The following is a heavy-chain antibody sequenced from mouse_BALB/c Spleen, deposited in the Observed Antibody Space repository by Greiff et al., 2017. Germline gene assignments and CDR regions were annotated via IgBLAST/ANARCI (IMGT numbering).Heavy chain of an antibody. CDR3: TAYYRSPFAY. Sequence: KQPGSELVRPGASVKLSCKASGYTFTSYWMHWVKQRPGQGLEWIGNIYPGSGSTNYDEKFKSKATLTVDTSSSTAYMQLSSLTSEDSAVYYCTAYYRSPFAYWGQGTLVTVSA. V-gene: IGHV1S22*01. CDR2: IYPGSGST. J-gene: IGHJ3*01. D-gene: IGHD2-12*01. CDR1: GYTFTSYW.